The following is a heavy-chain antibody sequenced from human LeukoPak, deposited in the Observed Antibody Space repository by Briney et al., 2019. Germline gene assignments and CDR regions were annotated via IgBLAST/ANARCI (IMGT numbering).Heavy chain of an antibody. CDR1: GFSLSNFQ. V-gene: IGHV3-30-3*01. Sequence: PGGSLRLSCVASGFSLSNFQMYWVRQAPGMGLEWVSIISLDGSTEFYADSVKGRFTISRDTASNTMHLEMNNLRIEDTAVYYCMRDYMGWFDPWGQGSLVTVSS. CDR2: ISLDGSTE. CDR3: MRDYMGWFDP. J-gene: IGHJ5*02. D-gene: IGHD3-10*01.